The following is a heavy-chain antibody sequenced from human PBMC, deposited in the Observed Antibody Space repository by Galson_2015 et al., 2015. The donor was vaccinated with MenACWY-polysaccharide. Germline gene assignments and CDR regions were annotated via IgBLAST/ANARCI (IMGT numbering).Heavy chain of an antibody. D-gene: IGHD4-17*01. CDR2: IYAGDSET. CDR1: GYRFTSYW. CDR3: ARANGDYSYYYGMDV. J-gene: IGHJ6*02. V-gene: IGHV5-51*01. Sequence: QSGAEVKKPGESLKISCKGSGYRFTSYWIGWVRQMPGKGLEWMGIIYAGDSETRYSPSFRGQVTISADKSITTAYLQWSGLKASDTAMYYCARANGDYSYYYGMDVWGQGTTVTVPS.